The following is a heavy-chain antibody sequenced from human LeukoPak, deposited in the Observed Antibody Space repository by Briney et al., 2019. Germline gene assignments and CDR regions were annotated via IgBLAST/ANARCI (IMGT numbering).Heavy chain of an antibody. J-gene: IGHJ3*02. CDR2: ISSSGSTI. Sequence: PGGSLRLSCAASGFTFSSYEMNWVRQAPGKGLGWVSYISSSGSTIYYADSVKGRFTISRDNAKNSLYLQMKSLRAEDTAVYYCARDKKITEFDMWGQGTMVTVSS. D-gene: IGHD3-16*01. CDR1: GFTFSSYE. V-gene: IGHV3-48*03. CDR3: ARDKKITEFDM.